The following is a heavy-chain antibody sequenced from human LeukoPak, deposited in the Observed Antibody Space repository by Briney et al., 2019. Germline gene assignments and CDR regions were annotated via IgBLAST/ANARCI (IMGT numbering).Heavy chain of an antibody. CDR1: GFTFDDYA. V-gene: IGHV3-9*03. D-gene: IGHD2-2*01. CDR3: AKGIGRIVVVPAAMDY. Sequence: PGGFLRLSCAASGFTFDDYAMHRVRQAPGKGLEWVSGISWNSGSIGYADSVKGRFTISRDNAKNSLYLQMNSLRAEDMALYYCAKGIGRIVVVPAAMDYWGQGTLVTVSS. CDR2: ISWNSGSI. J-gene: IGHJ4*02.